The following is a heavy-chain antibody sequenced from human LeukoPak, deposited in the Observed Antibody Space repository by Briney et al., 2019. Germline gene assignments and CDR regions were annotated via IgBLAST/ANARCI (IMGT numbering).Heavy chain of an antibody. CDR2: INTDGSTT. J-gene: IGHJ4*02. Sequence: PGGSLRLSFAASGFPFSSYWVHWVRQAPGKGLVWVSRINTDGSTTTYADSVKGRLTISRDNAKNTLYLQMNSLRAEDTAVYYCAREHQLGSFDYWGQGTLVTVSS. V-gene: IGHV3-74*01. D-gene: IGHD3-16*01. CDR3: AREHQLGSFDY. CDR1: GFPFSSYW.